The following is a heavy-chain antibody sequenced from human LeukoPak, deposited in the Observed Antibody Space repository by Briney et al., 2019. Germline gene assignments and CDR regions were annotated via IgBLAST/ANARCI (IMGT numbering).Heavy chain of an antibody. D-gene: IGHD1-26*01. V-gene: IGHV4-4*07. Sequence: SETLSLTCTVSGGSVTTYYWSWIQQSAGKGLEWIGHISTSGTTTYNPSLKSRVTMSVDTSKNQFSLKLTSVTAADTAVYYCAREATVVGATIIWGQGTLVTVSS. CDR2: ISTSGTT. J-gene: IGHJ4*02. CDR1: GGSVTTYY. CDR3: AREATVVGATII.